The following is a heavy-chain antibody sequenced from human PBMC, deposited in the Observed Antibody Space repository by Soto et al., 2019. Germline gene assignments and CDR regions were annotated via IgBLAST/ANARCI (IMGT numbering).Heavy chain of an antibody. CDR1: GDKFTNYL. CDR2: IHVGTSDI. J-gene: IGHJ4*02. Sequence: GESLKISCKDSGDKFTNYLIAWVRQMPGKGLEWMGIIHVGTSDIRYTPSFKGQVTISADKSIRTAYLQWSSLKASDTAMYYCALVVDGLFYSDYWGQGTPVTVSS. CDR3: ALVVDGLFYSDY. V-gene: IGHV5-51*01. D-gene: IGHD3-22*01.